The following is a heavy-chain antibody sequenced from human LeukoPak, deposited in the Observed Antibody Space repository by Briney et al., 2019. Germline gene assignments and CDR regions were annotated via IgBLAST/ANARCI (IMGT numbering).Heavy chain of an antibody. J-gene: IGHJ6*03. CDR3: ARRGDDYSNDYYMDV. D-gene: IGHD4-11*01. V-gene: IGHV1-8*03. CDR2: MNPNSGNT. Sequence: ASVKVSCKASGYTFTSYDINWVRQATGQGLEWMGWMNPNSGNTGYAQKFQGRVTITRNTSISTAYMELSSLRSEDTAVYYCARRGDDYSNDYYMDVWGKGTTVTVSS. CDR1: GYTFTSYD.